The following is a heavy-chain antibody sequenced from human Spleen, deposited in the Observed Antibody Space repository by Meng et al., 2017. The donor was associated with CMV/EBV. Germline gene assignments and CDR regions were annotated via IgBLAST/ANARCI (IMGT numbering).Heavy chain of an antibody. CDR1: GFTFSTYW. CDR3: ARGYYDSAGLFDY. J-gene: IGHJ4*02. D-gene: IGHD3-22*01. Sequence: GESLKISCTASGFTFSTYWMNWVRQAPGKGLEWVATLNHDGSEEYCVDSVKGRFTISRDNAKNSLYLQMNSLRAEDTAVYYCARGYYDSAGLFDYWAQGTLVTVSS. CDR2: LNHDGSEE. V-gene: IGHV3-7*01.